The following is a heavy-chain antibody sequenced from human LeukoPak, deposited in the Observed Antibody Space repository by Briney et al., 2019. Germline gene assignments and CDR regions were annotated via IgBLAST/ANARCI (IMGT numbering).Heavy chain of an antibody. Sequence: GGSLRLSCAAYGFTFSTYWMSWVRQAPGKGPEWVANINQGGSEKFYVDSVKGRFTISRDNAKNSLYLQMNSLRAEDTAVYYCARDFRSPLDYWGQGTLVTVSS. D-gene: IGHD6-6*01. CDR2: INQGGSEK. CDR3: ARDFRSPLDY. V-gene: IGHV3-7*01. CDR1: GFTFSTYW. J-gene: IGHJ4*02.